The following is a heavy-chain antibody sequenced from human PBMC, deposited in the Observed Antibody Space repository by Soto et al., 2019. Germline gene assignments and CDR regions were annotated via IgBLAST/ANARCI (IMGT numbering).Heavy chain of an antibody. CDR3: ARRAVADYYDSSSYNWFDP. J-gene: IGHJ5*02. CDR2: IYYSGST. CDR1: GGSISSYY. Sequence: SETLSLTCTVSGGSISSYYWSWIRQPPGKGLEWIGYIYYSGSTNYNPSLKSRVTISVDTSKNQFSLKLSSVTAADTAVYYCARRAVADYYDSSSYNWFDPWGQGTLVTVSS. D-gene: IGHD3-22*01. V-gene: IGHV4-59*01.